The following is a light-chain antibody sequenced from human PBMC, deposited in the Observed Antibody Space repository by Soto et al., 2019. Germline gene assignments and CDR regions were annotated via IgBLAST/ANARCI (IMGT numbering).Light chain of an antibody. J-gene: IGKJ5*01. CDR1: QSISSH. V-gene: IGKV1-39*01. CDR3: QQSYSTPGIT. CDR2: AAS. Sequence: DIQMTQSPSSLSASVGDRVTITCRASQSISSHLNWYQQKPGKAPKLLIYAASSLQSGVPSRFSGSGSGTDFTLTISSLQPEDFATYYCQQSYSTPGITFGQGTRLEIK.